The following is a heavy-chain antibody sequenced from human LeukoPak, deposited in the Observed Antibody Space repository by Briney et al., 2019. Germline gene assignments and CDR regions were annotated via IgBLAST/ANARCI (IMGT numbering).Heavy chain of an antibody. D-gene: IGHD3-3*01. CDR3: ARDSPYYDFWSGQNNWFDP. J-gene: IGHJ5*02. CDR1: GYTLTSYY. CDR2: INPSGGST. Sequence: ASVKVSCKASGYTLTSYYLHWVRQPPGQGLEWMAIINPSGGSTSHAQKFQGRVTMTRDTSASTVYMELSSLRSEDTAVYYCARDSPYYDFWSGQNNWFDPWGQGTLVTVSS. V-gene: IGHV1-46*01.